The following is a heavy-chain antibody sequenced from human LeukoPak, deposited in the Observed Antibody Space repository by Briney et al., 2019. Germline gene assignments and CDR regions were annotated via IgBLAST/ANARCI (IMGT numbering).Heavy chain of an antibody. CDR3: AKDWGVKYYYYGMDV. J-gene: IGHJ6*02. V-gene: IGHV3-23*01. CDR1: GFTFSSYS. CDR2: ISGSGGST. D-gene: IGHD3-10*01. Sequence: PGGSLRLSCAASGFTFSSYSMNWVRQAPGKGLDWVSAISGSGGSTYYADSVKGRFTISRDNSKNTLYLQMNSLRAEDTAVYYCAKDWGVKYYYYGMDVWGQGTTVTVSS.